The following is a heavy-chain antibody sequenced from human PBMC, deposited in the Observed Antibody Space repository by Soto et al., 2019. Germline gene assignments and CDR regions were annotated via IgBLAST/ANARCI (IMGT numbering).Heavy chain of an antibody. D-gene: IGHD1-26*01. CDR2: ISGSGGST. V-gene: IGHV3-23*01. CDR1: GFTFSSYA. Sequence: LRLSCAASGFTFSSYAMTWVRQAPGKGLEWVSIISGSGGSTYYADSVKGRFTISRDDSKNTLFLQMNSLRAEDTAVYYCAFTLSASYSTPGGAYGMDVWGQGTTVTVSS. J-gene: IGHJ6*02. CDR3: AFTLSASYSTPGGAYGMDV.